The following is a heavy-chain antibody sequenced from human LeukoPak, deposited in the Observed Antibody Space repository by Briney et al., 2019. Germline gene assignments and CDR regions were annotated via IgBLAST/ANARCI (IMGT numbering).Heavy chain of an antibody. J-gene: IGHJ4*02. CDR3: VKDLSGSYTFDY. CDR1: GFTFSRCA. D-gene: IGHD1-26*01. Sequence: GGSLRLSCSASGFTFSRCAMHWVRQGPGKGLEYVSGINDYGSRTHYGDSAKGRFIISRDDSRNTVSLHMNSLRGDDTALYYCVKDLSGSYTFDYWGQGILVTVSS. V-gene: IGHV3-64D*09. CDR2: INDYGSRT.